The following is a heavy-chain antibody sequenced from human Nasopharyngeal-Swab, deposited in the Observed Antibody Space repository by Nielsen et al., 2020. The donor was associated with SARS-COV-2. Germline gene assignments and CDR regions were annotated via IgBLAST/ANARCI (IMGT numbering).Heavy chain of an antibody. Sequence: GGSLRLSCAASGFTFSSYGMHWVRQAPGKGLEWVAVISYDGSNKYYADSVKGRFTISRDNSKNTLYLQMNSLRAEDTAVYYCAKQIVVPAAPYFDHWGQGTLVTVSS. J-gene: IGHJ4*02. D-gene: IGHD2-2*01. CDR2: ISYDGSNK. V-gene: IGHV3-30*18. CDR1: GFTFSSYG. CDR3: AKQIVVPAAPYFDH.